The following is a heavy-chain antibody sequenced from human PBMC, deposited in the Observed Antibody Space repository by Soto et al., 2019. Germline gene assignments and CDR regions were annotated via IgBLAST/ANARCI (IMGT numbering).Heavy chain of an antibody. Sequence: PGGSLRLSCAASGFTFSSYAMSWVRQAPGKGLEWVANIKQDGSETYYVDSVKGRFTISRDNAKNSLYLQMNSLRAEDTAVYYCARDPFEVVITKVGYYYMDVWGKGTTVTVSS. J-gene: IGHJ6*03. CDR3: ARDPFEVVITKVGYYYMDV. CDR2: IKQDGSET. V-gene: IGHV3-7*01. D-gene: IGHD3-3*01. CDR1: GFTFSSYA.